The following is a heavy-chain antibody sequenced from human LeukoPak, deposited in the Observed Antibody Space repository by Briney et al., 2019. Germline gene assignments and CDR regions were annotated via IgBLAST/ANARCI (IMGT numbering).Heavy chain of an antibody. CDR3: AEELPGAFDF. D-gene: IGHD1-7*01. J-gene: IGHJ3*01. CDR2: IRYDGSNK. Sequence: GGSLRLSCAASGFTFSSYGMHWVRQAPGKGLEWVAFIRYDGSNKYYADSVKGRFTISRDNSKNTVYLQMNSLRAEDTAVYYCAEELPGAFDFWGQGTMVTVSS. V-gene: IGHV3-30*02. CDR1: GFTFSSYG.